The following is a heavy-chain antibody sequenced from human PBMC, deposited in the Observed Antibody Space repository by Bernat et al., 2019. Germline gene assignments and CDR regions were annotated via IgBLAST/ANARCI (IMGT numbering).Heavy chain of an antibody. J-gene: IGHJ4*02. CDR1: GGSFSGYY. D-gene: IGHD3-22*01. Sequence: QVQLQQWGAGLLKPSETLSLTCAVYGGSFSGYYWSWIRQPPGKGLEWIGEINHSGSTNYNPSLKSRVTISVDTSKNQFSLKLSSVTAADTAVYYCARGFGHYDSSGYYYADYFDYWCQGTLVTVSS. CDR3: ARGFGHYDSSGYYYADYFDY. CDR2: INHSGST. V-gene: IGHV4-34*01.